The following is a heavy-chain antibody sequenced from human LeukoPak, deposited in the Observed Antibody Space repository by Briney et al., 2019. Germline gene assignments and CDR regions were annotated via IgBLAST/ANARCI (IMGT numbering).Heavy chain of an antibody. Sequence: GGSLRLSCAASGFTFSSYGMHWVRQAPGKGLEWVAFIHYDGTNEYYADSVKGRFTISRDNAKNSLYLQMNSLRAEDTAVYYCASPPHIAAADWGQGTLVTVSS. CDR1: GFTFSSYG. J-gene: IGHJ4*02. D-gene: IGHD6-13*01. CDR2: IHYDGTNE. CDR3: ASPPHIAAAD. V-gene: IGHV3-30*02.